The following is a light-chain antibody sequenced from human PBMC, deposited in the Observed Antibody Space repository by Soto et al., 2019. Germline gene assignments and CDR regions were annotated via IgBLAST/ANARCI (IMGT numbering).Light chain of an antibody. CDR1: QDINDY. Sequence: EIPMTQSPSSLSASLGDRVTITCQTSQDINDYSNWYQQKPGKAPRLLIYGASFLEVGVPARFSGSGSGTHFTLTISSLQPEDVATYYCQQYDSRPFTFGQGTRLEIK. CDR3: QQYDSRPFT. V-gene: IGKV1-33*01. J-gene: IGKJ2*01. CDR2: GAS.